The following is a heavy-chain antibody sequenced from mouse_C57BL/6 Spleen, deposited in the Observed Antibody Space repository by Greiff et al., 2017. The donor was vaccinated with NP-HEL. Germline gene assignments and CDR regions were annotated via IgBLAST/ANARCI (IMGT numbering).Heavy chain of an antibody. D-gene: IGHD1-1*01. Sequence: VQRVESGPELVKPGASVKISCKASGYAFSSSWMNWVKQRPGKGLEWIGRIYPGDGDTNYNGKFKGKATLTADKSSSTAYMQLSSLTSEDSAVYFCARGDYYGSYPDYWGQGTTLTVSS. CDR1: GYAFSSSW. V-gene: IGHV1-82*01. J-gene: IGHJ2*01. CDR3: ARGDYYGSYPDY. CDR2: IYPGDGDT.